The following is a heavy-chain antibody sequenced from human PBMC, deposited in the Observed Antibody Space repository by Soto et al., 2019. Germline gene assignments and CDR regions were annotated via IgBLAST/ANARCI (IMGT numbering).Heavy chain of an antibody. Sequence: ASVKVSCKASGYTFTSYGISWVRQAPGQGLEWMGWISAYNGNTNYAQKLQGRVTMTTDTSTSTAYMELRSLRSDDTAVYYCARDSDLYCSGGSCYSTALELDYWGQGTLVTVS. D-gene: IGHD2-15*01. CDR2: ISAYNGNT. J-gene: IGHJ4*02. CDR1: GYTFTSYG. V-gene: IGHV1-18*01. CDR3: ARDSDLYCSGGSCYSTALELDY.